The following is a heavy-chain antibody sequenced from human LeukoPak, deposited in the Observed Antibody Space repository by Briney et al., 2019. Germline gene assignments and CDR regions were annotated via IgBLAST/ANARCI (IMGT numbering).Heavy chain of an antibody. CDR2: ISAYNGNT. CDR1: GYTFTSYG. D-gene: IGHD5-24*01. V-gene: IGHV1-18*01. CDR3: ARDPEMATISDVLFFDY. Sequence: GASVKVSCKASGYTFTSYGISWVRQAPGQGFEWMGWISAYNGNTNYAQKLQGRVTMTTDTSTSTAYMELRSLRSDDTAVYYCARDPEMATISDVLFFDYWGQGTLVTVSS. J-gene: IGHJ4*02.